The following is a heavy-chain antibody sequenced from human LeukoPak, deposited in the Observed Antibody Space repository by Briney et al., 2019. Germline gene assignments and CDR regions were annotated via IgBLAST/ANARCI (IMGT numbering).Heavy chain of an antibody. J-gene: IGHJ3*02. V-gene: IGHV4-61*02. CDR1: GGSLSSGSYY. D-gene: IGHD3-3*01. Sequence: SQTLSLTCTVSGGSLSSGSYYWSWIRQPAGKGLEWIGRIYTSGSTNYNPSLKSRVTISVDTSKNQFSLKLSSVTAADTAVYYCAGFLRFLERSLDPHAFDIWGQGTMVTVSS. CDR2: IYTSGST. CDR3: AGFLRFLERSLDPHAFDI.